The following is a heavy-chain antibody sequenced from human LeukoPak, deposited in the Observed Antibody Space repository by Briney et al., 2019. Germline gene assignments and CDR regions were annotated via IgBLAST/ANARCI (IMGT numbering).Heavy chain of an antibody. V-gene: IGHV1-8*01. Sequence: ASVKVSCKASGYTFTSYDINWVRQAPGQGLEWMGWMNPNSGNTGYAQKFQGRVTMTRNTSISTAYMELSSLRSEDTAVYYCARVRPPLLWFGDSQKNWFDPWGQGTLVTVSS. D-gene: IGHD3-10*01. CDR3: ARVRPPLLWFGDSQKNWFDP. CDR1: GYTFTSYD. CDR2: MNPNSGNT. J-gene: IGHJ5*02.